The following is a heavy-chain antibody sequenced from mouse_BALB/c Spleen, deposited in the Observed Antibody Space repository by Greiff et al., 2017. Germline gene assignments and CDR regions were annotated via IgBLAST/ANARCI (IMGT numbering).Heavy chain of an antibody. CDR3: ARSGDYYGFDY. CDR1: GFTFSSFG. CDR2: ISSGSSTI. J-gene: IGHJ2*01. D-gene: IGHD1-1*01. V-gene: IGHV5-17*02. Sequence: EVKLQESGGGLVQPGGSRKLSCAASGFTFSSFGMHWVRQAPEKGLEWVAYISSGSSTIYYADTVKGRFTISRDNPKNTLFLQMTSLRSEDTAMYYCARSGDYYGFDYWGQGTTLTVSS.